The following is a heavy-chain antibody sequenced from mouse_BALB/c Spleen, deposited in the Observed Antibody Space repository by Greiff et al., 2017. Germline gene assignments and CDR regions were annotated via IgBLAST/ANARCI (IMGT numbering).Heavy chain of an antibody. CDR1: GYAFTNYL. J-gene: IGHJ2*01. Sequence: QVQLQQSGAELVRPGTSVKVSCKASGYAFTNYLIEWVKQRPGQGLEWIGVINPGSGGTNYNEKFKGKATLTADKSSSTAYMQLSSLTSDDSAVYFCARWGNWDDYWGQGTTLTVSS. V-gene: IGHV1-54*01. CDR3: ARWGNWDDY. CDR2: INPGSGGT. D-gene: IGHD4-1*01.